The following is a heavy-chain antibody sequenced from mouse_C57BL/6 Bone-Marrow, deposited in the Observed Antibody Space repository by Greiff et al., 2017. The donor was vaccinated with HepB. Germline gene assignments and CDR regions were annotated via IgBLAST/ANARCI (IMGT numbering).Heavy chain of an antibody. CDR1: GYTFTSYW. CDR3: ASGGYGNTWFAY. CDR2: INPSNGGT. D-gene: IGHD2-10*02. V-gene: IGHV1-53*01. Sequence: QVQLQQPGTELVKPGASVKLSCKASGYTFTSYWMHWVKQSPGQGLEWIGNINPSNGGTKYHDKFKSKATLTVDKSSSTAYMPLSSLTSEVSAVYYCASGGYGNTWFAYWGQGTLVTVSA. J-gene: IGHJ3*01.